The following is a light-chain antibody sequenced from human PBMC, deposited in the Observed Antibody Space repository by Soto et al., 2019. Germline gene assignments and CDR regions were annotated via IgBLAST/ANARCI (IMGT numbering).Light chain of an antibody. CDR1: QSLVHSDGNTY. Sequence: DIVMTQSPLSLPVTLGQPAAISCRSSQSLVHSDGNTYLNWLQQRPGQPPRRLIYKVSNRDSGVPDRLSGSGSGTEFTLTISRVEAEDIGVYYCVQGKHWPRAFGQRTKVDIX. J-gene: IGKJ1*01. CDR3: VQGKHWPRA. CDR2: KVS. V-gene: IGKV2-30*02.